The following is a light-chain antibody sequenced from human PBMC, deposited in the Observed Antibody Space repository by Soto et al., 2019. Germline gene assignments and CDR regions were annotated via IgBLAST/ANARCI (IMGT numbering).Light chain of an antibody. CDR3: QQYNNWLT. CDR1: QSVRSN. CDR2: GAS. Sequence: EIGMTQSPATLSVSPGERATLSCRASQSVRSNLAWYQQKPGQAPRLLIYGASTRATGIPARFSGSGSGTEFPLTISSLQSEDFALYYCQQYNNWLTFGGGTKVEIK. J-gene: IGKJ4*01. V-gene: IGKV3-15*01.